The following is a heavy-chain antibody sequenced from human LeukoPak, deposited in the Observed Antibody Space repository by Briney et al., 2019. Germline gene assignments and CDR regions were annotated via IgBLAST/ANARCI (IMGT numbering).Heavy chain of an antibody. V-gene: IGHV7-4-1*02. J-gene: IGHJ5*02. CDR1: GYTFTSYA. CDR2: INTNTGNP. CDR3: AITYAPRRWFWFDL. D-gene: IGHD4-23*01. Sequence: ASVKVSCKASGYTFTSYAMNWVRQAPGQGLEWMGWINTNTGNPTYAQGFTGRFVFSLDTSVSTAYLQISSLKAEDTAVYYCAITYAPRRWFWFDLWGQGTLVTVSS.